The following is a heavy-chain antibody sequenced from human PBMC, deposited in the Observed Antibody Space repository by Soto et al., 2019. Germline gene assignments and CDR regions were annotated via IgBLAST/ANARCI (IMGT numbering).Heavy chain of an antibody. V-gene: IGHV3-7*03. CDR3: ARSPMELLTGDAFDI. Sequence: GGSLRLSCAASGFTFSSYWMSWVRQAPGKGLEWVANIKQDGSEKYYVDSVKGRFTISRDNAKNSLYLQMNSLRAEDTAVYYCARSPMELLTGDAFDIWGQGTMVTVSS. CDR2: IKQDGSEK. J-gene: IGHJ3*02. CDR1: GFTFSSYW. D-gene: IGHD7-27*01.